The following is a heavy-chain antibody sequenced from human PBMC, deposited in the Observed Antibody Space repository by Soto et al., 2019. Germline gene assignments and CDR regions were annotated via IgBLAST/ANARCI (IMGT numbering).Heavy chain of an antibody. D-gene: IGHD6-19*01. CDR3: ARPTRQWLGLRYYYGMDV. J-gene: IGHJ6*02. CDR2: INHSGST. V-gene: IGHV4-34*01. Sequence: QVQLQQWGAGLLKPSETLSLTCAVYGGSFSGYYWSWIRQPPGKGLEWIGEINHSGSTNYNPSLKSRVTISVDPSNQFSLKLSSVTAADTAVYYCARPTRQWLGLRYYYGMDVWGQGTTVTVSS. CDR1: GGSFSGYY.